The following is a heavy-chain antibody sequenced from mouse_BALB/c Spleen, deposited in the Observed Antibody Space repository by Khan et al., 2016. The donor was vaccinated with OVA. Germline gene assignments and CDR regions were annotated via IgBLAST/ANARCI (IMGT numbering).Heavy chain of an antibody. Sequence: QVQLKESGPGLVQPSQSLSITCAVSGFSLTTDGVHWVRQSPGKGLEWLGVIWSGGNTEHNEDFTWRLTISKDNSNSQVFFKMNSLQTNDTAIYYCARNGNYYSMNYWGQGISVTVSS. D-gene: IGHD4-1*01. CDR2: IWSGGNT. J-gene: IGHJ4*01. CDR3: ARNGNYYSMNY. V-gene: IGHV2-2*02. CDR1: GFSLTTDG.